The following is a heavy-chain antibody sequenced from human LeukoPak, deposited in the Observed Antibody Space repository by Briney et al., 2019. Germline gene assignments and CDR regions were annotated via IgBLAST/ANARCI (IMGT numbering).Heavy chain of an antibody. CDR1: GGSISSYY. D-gene: IGHD2-15*01. Sequence: NASETLSLTCTVSGGSISSYYWSWIRQPAGKGLEWIGRIYTSGSTGYNPSLKSRVTMSVDTSKNQFSLKLSSVTAADTAVYYCARVDLRAAYFDYWGQGTLVTVSS. J-gene: IGHJ4*02. V-gene: IGHV4-4*07. CDR2: IYTSGST. CDR3: ARVDLRAAYFDY.